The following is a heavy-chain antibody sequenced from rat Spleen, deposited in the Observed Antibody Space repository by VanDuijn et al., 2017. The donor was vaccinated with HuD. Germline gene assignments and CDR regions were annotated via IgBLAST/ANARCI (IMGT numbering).Heavy chain of an antibody. CDR1: GFTFNNYW. V-gene: IGHV5-31*01. D-gene: IGHD1-2*01. CDR2: ITHIGGST. CDR3: TRGAGGQLQFDY. Sequence: EVHLVESGGGLVQPGGSLKLSCVASGFTFNNYWMTWIRQAPGKGLEWVATITHIGGSTYYPDSVKGRFTISRDNAKSTLYLQMNSLRSEDTATYYCTRGAGGQLQFDYWGQGVMVTVSS. J-gene: IGHJ2*01.